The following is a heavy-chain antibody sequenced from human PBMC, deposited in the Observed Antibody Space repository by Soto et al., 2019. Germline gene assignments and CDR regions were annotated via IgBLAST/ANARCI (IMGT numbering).Heavy chain of an antibody. V-gene: IGHV3-30*18. CDR3: AKDLTFLYYYDSSGETPYYYYGMDV. J-gene: IGHJ6*02. D-gene: IGHD3-22*01. CDR1: GFTFSSYG. CDR2: ISYDGSNK. Sequence: QVQLVESGGGVVQPGRSLRLSCAASGFTFSSYGMHWVRQAPGKGLEWVAVISYDGSNKYYADSVKGRFTISRDNSMNTLYLQMNSLRAEDTAVYYCAKDLTFLYYYDSSGETPYYYYGMDVWGQGTTVTVSS.